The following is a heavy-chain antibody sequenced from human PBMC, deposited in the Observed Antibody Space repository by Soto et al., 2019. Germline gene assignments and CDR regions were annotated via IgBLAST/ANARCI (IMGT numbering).Heavy chain of an antibody. Sequence: PGESLKISCKGSGYSFTSYWISWVRQMPGKGLEWMGRIDPSDSYTNYSPSFQGHVTISADKSISTAYLQWSSLKASDTAMYYCYIVVGTSFPSWGQGTLVTVSS. D-gene: IGHD3-22*01. CDR2: IDPSDSYT. V-gene: IGHV5-10-1*01. J-gene: IGHJ4*02. CDR3: YIVVGTSFPS. CDR1: GYSFTSYW.